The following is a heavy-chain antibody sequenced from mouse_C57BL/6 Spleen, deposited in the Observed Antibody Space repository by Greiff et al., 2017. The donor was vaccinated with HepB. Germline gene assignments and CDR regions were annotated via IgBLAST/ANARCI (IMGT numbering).Heavy chain of an antibody. CDR1: GFSLTSYG. CDR2: IWRGGST. J-gene: IGHJ1*03. Sequence: QVQLQQSGPGLVQPSQSLSITCTVSGFSLTSYGVHWVRQSPGNGLEWLGVIWRGGSTDYNAAFMSRLSITKDNSKSQVFFKMNSLQADDTAIYYCAKNENARSSSYWYFDVWGTGTTVTVSS. D-gene: IGHD1-3*01. V-gene: IGHV2-5*01. CDR3: AKNENARSSSYWYFDV.